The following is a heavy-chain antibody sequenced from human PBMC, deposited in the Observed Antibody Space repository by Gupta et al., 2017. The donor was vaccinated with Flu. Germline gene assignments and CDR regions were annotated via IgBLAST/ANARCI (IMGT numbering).Heavy chain of an antibody. CDR3: ARHAGIAVDFDS. V-gene: IGHV4-59*08. CDR2: IYYSGST. CDR1: GGSLSNYY. D-gene: IGHD6-19*01. J-gene: IGHJ4*02. Sequence: CTVSGGSLSNYYWSWIRQPPGKGLEWIGFIYYSGSTHYNPSLKSRLTISVDTSKNQFSLKLSSVTAADTAVYYCARHAGIAVDFDSWGQGTLVTVSS.